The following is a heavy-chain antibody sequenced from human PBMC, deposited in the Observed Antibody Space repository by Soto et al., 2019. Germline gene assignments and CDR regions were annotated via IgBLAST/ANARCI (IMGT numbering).Heavy chain of an antibody. D-gene: IGHD4-17*01. CDR2: VYARGAT. V-gene: IGHV4-4*07. CDR3: ARSSGDDFFYYGMDV. J-gene: IGHJ6*02. CDR1: GASITSHY. Sequence: QVELQESGPGLVKPSETLSLTCSVSGASITSHYWYWVRQSAGEGLQWIGRVYARGATNYNPSIKSRVTISGDTSKNQFSLKLTSVTAADTAVYCCARSSGDDFFYYGMDVWGHGTTVTVSS.